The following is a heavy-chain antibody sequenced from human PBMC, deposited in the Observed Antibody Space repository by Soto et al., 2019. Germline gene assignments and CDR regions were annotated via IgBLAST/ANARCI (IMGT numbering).Heavy chain of an antibody. D-gene: IGHD3-22*01. CDR1: GGSFSGYY. J-gene: IGHJ4*02. V-gene: IGHV4-34*01. CDR3: ARCRYYYYDS. CDR2: INHSGST. Sequence: QVQLQQWGAGLLKPSETLSLTCAVYGGSFSGYYWSWIRQPPGKGLEWIGEINHSGSTNYNPSLKSRVTISVDTSKNQFSLKLSSVTAADAAVYYCARCRYYYYDSWGQGTLVTVSS.